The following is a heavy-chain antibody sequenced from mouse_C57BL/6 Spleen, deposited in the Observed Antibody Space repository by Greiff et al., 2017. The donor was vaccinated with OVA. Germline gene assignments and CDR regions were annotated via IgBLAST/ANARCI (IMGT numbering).Heavy chain of an antibody. V-gene: IGHV5-17*01. CDR1: GFTFSDYG. Sequence: EVKVVESGGGLVKPGGSLKLSCAASGFTFSDYGMHWVRQAPEKGLEWVAYISSGSSTIYYADTVKGRFTISRDNAKNTLFLQMTSLRSEDTAMYYCARDYGSISWFAYWGQGTLVTVSA. CDR3: ARDYGSISWFAY. CDR2: ISSGSSTI. D-gene: IGHD1-1*01. J-gene: IGHJ3*01.